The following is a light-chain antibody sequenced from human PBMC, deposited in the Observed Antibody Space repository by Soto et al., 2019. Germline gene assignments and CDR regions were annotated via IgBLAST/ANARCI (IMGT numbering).Light chain of an antibody. Sequence: QSALTQPRSVSGSPGQSVTISCTGTSSDVGGYNYVSWYQQHPGKAPKLMIYDVRKRPSGVPDRFSGSKSGNTASLTISGLQAEDEADYYCFSSAGSYGVFGGGTKLTVL. CDR1: SSDVGGYNY. J-gene: IGLJ2*01. CDR3: FSSAGSYGV. V-gene: IGLV2-11*01. CDR2: DVR.